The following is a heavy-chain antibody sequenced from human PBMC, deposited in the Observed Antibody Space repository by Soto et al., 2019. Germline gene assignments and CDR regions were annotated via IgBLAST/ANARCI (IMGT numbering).Heavy chain of an antibody. D-gene: IGHD1-1*01. CDR1: VFSLSTSGVG. V-gene: IGHV2-5*02. Sequence: QITLKESGPTLVKPTQTLTLTCTFSVFSLSTSGVGVGWIRQPPGKALEWLALIYWDEYKPYRPSLKSRLTITNDTSKNQVLLTMTNMDPVDTATYSCAQRPVERYFDYWGQGTLVTVSS. J-gene: IGHJ4*02. CDR3: AQRPVERYFDY. CDR2: IYWDEYK.